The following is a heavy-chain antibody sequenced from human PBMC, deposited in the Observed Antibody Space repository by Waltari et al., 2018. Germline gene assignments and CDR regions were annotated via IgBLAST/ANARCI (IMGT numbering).Heavy chain of an antibody. D-gene: IGHD3-22*01. V-gene: IGHV1-2*02. J-gene: IGHJ4*02. CDR3: ARSGYYYGLDY. CDR2: INLNSGGT. Sequence: QVQLVQSGAEVKEPGASVKVSCKTSGNTFTGYYIHWVRQAPGQGLEWMGWINLNSGGTNYPQKFQGRVIMTRDTSIITVYMELTSLRSDDTAVYYCARSGYYYGLDYWGQGTPVTISS. CDR1: GNTFTGYY.